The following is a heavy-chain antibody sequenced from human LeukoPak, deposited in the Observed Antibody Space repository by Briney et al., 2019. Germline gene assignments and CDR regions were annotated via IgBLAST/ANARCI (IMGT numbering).Heavy chain of an antibody. Sequence: SQTLSLTCTVSGGSISSGSYYWSWIRQPAGKGLEWIGRIYTSGSTNYNPSLTSRVTISVDTSKNQFSLKLSSVTAADTAVYYCARDRHGDYHYWGQGTLVTVSS. J-gene: IGHJ4*02. CDR1: GGSISSGSYY. CDR2: IYTSGST. CDR3: ARDRHGDYHY. V-gene: IGHV4-61*02. D-gene: IGHD4-17*01.